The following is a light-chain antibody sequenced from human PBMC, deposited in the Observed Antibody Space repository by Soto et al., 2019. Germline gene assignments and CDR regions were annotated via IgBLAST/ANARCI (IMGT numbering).Light chain of an antibody. Sequence: QSALTQPASVSGSLGQSITISCTGTSSDVGGYNYVSWYQQHPGKVPKLMIYEVNNRPSGVSNRFSGSKSANTASLTISGLQADDEAEYYCSSFTSSSTQVFGGGTKLTVL. V-gene: IGLV2-14*01. CDR2: EVN. J-gene: IGLJ3*02. CDR3: SSFTSSSTQV. CDR1: SSDVGGYNY.